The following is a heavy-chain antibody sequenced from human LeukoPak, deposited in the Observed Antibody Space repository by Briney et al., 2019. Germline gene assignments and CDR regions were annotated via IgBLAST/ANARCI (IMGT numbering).Heavy chain of an antibody. D-gene: IGHD3-22*01. CDR3: AREDYYDSSGYYSDAFDI. CDR1: GFTFSSYE. Sequence: GGSLRLSCAASGFTFSSYEMNWVRQAPGKGLEWVSYISSSGSTIYYADSVKGRFTISRDNAKNSLYLQMNSLRAEDAAVYYCAREDYYDSSGYYSDAFDIWGQGTMVTVSS. J-gene: IGHJ3*02. V-gene: IGHV3-48*03. CDR2: ISSSGSTI.